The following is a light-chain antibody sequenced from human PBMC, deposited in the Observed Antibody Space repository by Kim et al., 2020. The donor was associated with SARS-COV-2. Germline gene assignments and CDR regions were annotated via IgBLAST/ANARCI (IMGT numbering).Light chain of an antibody. CDR2: EDN. J-gene: IGLJ2*01. Sequence: GKTVTSSCTRSSGIIATNYVQWYQQRPGSAPTTVIYEDNQRPSGVPDRFSGSIDSSSNSASLTISGLKTEDEADYYCQSYDSSNVIFGGGTQLTVL. CDR3: QSYDSSNVI. V-gene: IGLV6-57*03. CDR1: SGIIATNY.